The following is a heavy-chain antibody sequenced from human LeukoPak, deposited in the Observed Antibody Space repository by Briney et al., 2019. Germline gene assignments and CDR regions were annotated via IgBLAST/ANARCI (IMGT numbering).Heavy chain of an antibody. CDR2: IYYSGST. CDR3: ARSPYQLLYLDY. J-gene: IGHJ4*02. Sequence: PSQTLSLTCTVSGGSISSGDYYWSWIRQPPGKGLEWIGYIYYSGSTYYNPSLKSRVTISVDTSKNQFSLKLSSVTAADTAVYYCARSPYQLLYLDYWGQGTLVTVSS. CDR1: GGSISSGDYY. D-gene: IGHD2-2*01. V-gene: IGHV4-30-4*08.